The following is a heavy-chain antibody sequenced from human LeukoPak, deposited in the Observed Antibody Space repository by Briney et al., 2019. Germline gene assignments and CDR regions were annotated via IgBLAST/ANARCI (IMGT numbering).Heavy chain of an antibody. V-gene: IGHV4-59*01. Sequence: KPSETLSLTCTVSGGSISSYYWSSIRQPPGKGLEWIGYIYYSGSTNYNPSLKSRVTISVDTSKNQFSLKLSSVTAADTAVYYCARDAVMWGFDPWGQGTLVTVSS. D-gene: IGHD3-16*01. CDR3: ARDAVMWGFDP. CDR2: IYYSGST. J-gene: IGHJ5*02. CDR1: GGSISSYY.